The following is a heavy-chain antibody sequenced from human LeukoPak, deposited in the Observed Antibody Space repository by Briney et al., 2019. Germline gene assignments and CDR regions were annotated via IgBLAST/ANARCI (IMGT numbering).Heavy chain of an antibody. V-gene: IGHV1-2*04. CDR1: GYTFTGYY. J-gene: IGHJ6*02. Sequence: ASVKVSCKASGYTFTGYYMHWVRQAPGQGLEWMGWINPNSGGTNYAQKFQGWVTMTRDTSISTAYMELSRLRSDDTAVYYCAGATTGYYYYGMDVWGQGTTVTVSS. CDR3: AGATTGYYYYGMDV. CDR2: INPNSGGT. D-gene: IGHD5-12*01.